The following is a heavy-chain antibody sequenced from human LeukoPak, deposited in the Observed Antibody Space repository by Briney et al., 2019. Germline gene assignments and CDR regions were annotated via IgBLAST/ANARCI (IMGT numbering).Heavy chain of an antibody. CDR3: ARGRSATMFDY. Sequence: PSETLSLTCTVSGGSISSYYWSWIRQPAGKGLEWIGRIYTSGSPNYIPSLKSRVTMSVDTSKNQFSLKLRSMTAADTALYYCARGRSATMFDYWGQGTLVTVSS. CDR2: IYTSGSP. V-gene: IGHV4-4*07. D-gene: IGHD3-10*01. J-gene: IGHJ4*02. CDR1: GGSISSYY.